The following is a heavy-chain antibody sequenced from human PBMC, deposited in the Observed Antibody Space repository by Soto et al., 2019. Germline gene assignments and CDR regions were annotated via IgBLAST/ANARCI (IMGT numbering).Heavy chain of an antibody. J-gene: IGHJ6*02. CDR3: ARDQYPYGMDV. Sequence: GGSLRLSCAASGFTFSSYGMHWVRQAPGKGLEWVAVIWYDGSNKYYADSVKGRFTISRDNSKNTLYLQMNSLRAEDTAVYYYARDQYPYGMDVWGQGTTVTVSS. CDR2: IWYDGSNK. CDR1: GFTFSSYG. V-gene: IGHV3-33*01.